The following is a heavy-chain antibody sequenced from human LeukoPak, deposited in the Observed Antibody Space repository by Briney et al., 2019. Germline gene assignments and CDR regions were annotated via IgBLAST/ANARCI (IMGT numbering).Heavy chain of an antibody. J-gene: IGHJ4*02. D-gene: IGHD3/OR15-3a*01. CDR3: ARQTGSGLFILP. CDR1: GVSISSSNSY. V-gene: IGHV4-39*01. Sequence: AETLSLTCTVSGVSISSSNSYWGWIRQPPGKGLEWIGSIYYSGNTYYNASLKSQVSISIDTSKNQFSLRLTSVTAADTAVYYCARQTGSGLFILPGGQGTLVTVSS. CDR2: IYYSGNT.